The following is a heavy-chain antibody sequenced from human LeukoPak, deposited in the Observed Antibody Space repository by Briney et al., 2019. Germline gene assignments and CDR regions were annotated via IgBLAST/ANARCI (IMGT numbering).Heavy chain of an antibody. CDR2: ISSSGSTI. J-gene: IGHJ6*03. D-gene: IGHD3-10*01. V-gene: IGHV3-11*01. Sequence: GGTLRLSCTASGFTFSSYDMSWIRQAPGKGLEWVSYISSSGSTIYYADSVKGRFTISRDNAKNSLYLQMNSLRAEDTAVYYCARFGSGSYSSYYYYYYMDVWGKGTTVTISS. CDR1: GFTFSSYD. CDR3: ARFGSGSYSSYYYYYYMDV.